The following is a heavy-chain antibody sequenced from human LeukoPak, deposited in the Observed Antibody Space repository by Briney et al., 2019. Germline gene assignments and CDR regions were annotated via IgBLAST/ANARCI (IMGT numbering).Heavy chain of an antibody. Sequence: GGSLRLSCSASGFTFSNYGMHWVRQAPGKGLELVAVISHDGSKNHYADSVKGRFTISRDNSKNTLYLKMNSLGPENKAMYYCAKDLVQLVPRGANEDYWGQGTLVTVSS. J-gene: IGHJ4*02. CDR2: ISHDGSKN. CDR3: AKDLVQLVPRGANEDY. V-gene: IGHV3-30*18. D-gene: IGHD2-2*01. CDR1: GFTFSNYG.